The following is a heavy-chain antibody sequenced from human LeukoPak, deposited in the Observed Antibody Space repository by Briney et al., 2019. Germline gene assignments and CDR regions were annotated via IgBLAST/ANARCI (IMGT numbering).Heavy chain of an antibody. D-gene: IGHD3-22*01. CDR2: IRSKTDGGTT. J-gene: IGHJ4*02. CDR3: STTYYYDSSEGY. CDR1: GFTFSNAW. Sequence: GGSLRLSCAASGFTFSNAWMNWVRQAPGKGLEWVGRIRSKTDGGTTDYAAPVKGRFTISRDDSKNTLYLQMNSLKTEDTAVYYCSTTYYYDSSEGYWGQGTLVTVSS. V-gene: IGHV3-15*07.